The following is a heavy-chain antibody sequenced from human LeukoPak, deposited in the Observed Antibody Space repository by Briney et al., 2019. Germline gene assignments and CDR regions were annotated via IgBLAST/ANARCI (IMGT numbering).Heavy chain of an antibody. CDR1: GFSVSSSY. CDR3: AREVVSIPSYFDS. J-gene: IGHJ4*02. V-gene: IGHV3-53*01. D-gene: IGHD2-21*01. Sequence: PGGSLRLSCAASGFSVSSSYMYWVRQAPGKGLEWVSFFYRGDSTYYAGSVRGRFTISRDNSKNTLYLLMNSLIPEDTAVYYCAREVVSIPSYFDSWGQGTLVTVSS. CDR2: FYRGDST.